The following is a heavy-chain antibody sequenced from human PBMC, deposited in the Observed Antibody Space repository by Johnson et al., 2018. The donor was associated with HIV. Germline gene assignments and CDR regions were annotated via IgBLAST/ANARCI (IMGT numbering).Heavy chain of an antibody. J-gene: IGHJ3*02. CDR2: ISWNSGSI. CDR1: GFTFDDYA. V-gene: IGHV3-9*01. Sequence: QLVESGGGLVQPGRSLRLSCAASGFTFDDYAMHWVRQAPGKGLEWVSGISWNSGSIGDADSVKGRFTISRDHAKNSLYLQMNSLRAEDTALYYCAKGGGQQLAHAFDIWGQGTMVTVS. D-gene: IGHD6-13*01. CDR3: AKGGGQQLAHAFDI.